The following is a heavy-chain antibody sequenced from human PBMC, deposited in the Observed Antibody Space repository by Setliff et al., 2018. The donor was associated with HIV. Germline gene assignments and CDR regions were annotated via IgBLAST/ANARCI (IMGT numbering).Heavy chain of an antibody. D-gene: IGHD1-1*01. V-gene: IGHV1-18*01. CDR2: ISASSDNT. CDR1: GYTFTTYG. CDR3: ARGQLDRHLRSDVPFDI. J-gene: IGHJ3*02. Sequence: GSVKVSCKASGYTFTTYGFNWVRQAPGQGLEWMGWISASSDNTNYAQKFQGRVTLTTDTSTNTVYMELKSLRSDDTAVYFCARGQLDRHLRSDVPFDIWGQGTMVTVSS.